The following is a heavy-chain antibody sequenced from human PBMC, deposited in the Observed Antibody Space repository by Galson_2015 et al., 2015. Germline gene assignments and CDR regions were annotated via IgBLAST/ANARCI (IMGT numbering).Heavy chain of an antibody. CDR3: AKPIGAYYFDY. J-gene: IGHJ4*02. Sequence: SLRLCCAASGFTFSSYGMHWVRQAPGKGLEWVAVISYDGSNKYFADSVKGRFTISRDNSKNTLYLQMNSLRAEDTAVYYCAKPIGAYYFDYWGQGTLVTVSS. D-gene: IGHD4/OR15-4a*01. CDR2: ISYDGSNK. CDR1: GFTFSSYG. V-gene: IGHV3-30*18.